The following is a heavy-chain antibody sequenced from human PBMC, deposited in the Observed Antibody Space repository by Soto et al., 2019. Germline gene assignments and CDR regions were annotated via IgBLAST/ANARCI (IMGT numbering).Heavy chain of an antibody. J-gene: IGHJ6*02. V-gene: IGHV4-34*01. D-gene: IGHD4-17*01. CDR3: ARVRRMTTVTVYVSYGMDV. CDR1: VGSFSAYS. CDR2: INHSGST. Sequence: SETLSLTCAVYVGSFSAYSWSWIRQPPGKGLEWIGEINHSGSTNYNPSLKSRVTISVDTSKNQFSLKLSSVTAADTAVYCCARVRRMTTVTVYVSYGMDVWGQGTTVTVSS.